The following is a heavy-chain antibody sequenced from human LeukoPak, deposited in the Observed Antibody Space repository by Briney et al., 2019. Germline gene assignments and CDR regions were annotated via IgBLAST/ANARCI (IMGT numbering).Heavy chain of an antibody. D-gene: IGHD1-20*01. Sequence: PSETLSLTCTVSGGSISSHYWSWIRQPAGKGLEWIGHIYTSGSTNYNPSLKSRVTMSVDTSKNQFSLKLSSVTAADTAVYYCARSYNWSYYYYMDVWGKGTTVTVSS. CDR1: GGSISSHY. CDR2: IYTSGST. V-gene: IGHV4-4*07. J-gene: IGHJ6*03. CDR3: ARSYNWSYYYYMDV.